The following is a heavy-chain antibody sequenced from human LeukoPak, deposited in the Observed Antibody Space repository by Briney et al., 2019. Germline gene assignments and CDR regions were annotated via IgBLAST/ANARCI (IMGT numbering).Heavy chain of an antibody. V-gene: IGHV3-64*01. J-gene: IGHJ4*02. CDR3: ARESNYYGSGNMYDY. D-gene: IGHD3-10*01. CDR2: ISSNGGST. Sequence: PGGSLRLPCAASGFTFSSYAMHWVRQAPGKGLEYVSAISSNGGSTYYANSVKGRFTISRDNSKNTLYLQMGSLRAEDMAVYYCARESNYYGSGNMYDYWGQGTLVTDSS. CDR1: GFTFSSYA.